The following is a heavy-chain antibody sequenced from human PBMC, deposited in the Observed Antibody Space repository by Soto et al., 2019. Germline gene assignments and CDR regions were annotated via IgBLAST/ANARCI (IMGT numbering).Heavy chain of an antibody. CDR2: RSGSGGST. CDR3: AKASAPGGTYFPLWF. V-gene: IGHV3-23*01. Sequence: GGSLRLSCAASGFTFSSYGMSWVRQAPGKGLEWVSSRSGSGGSTYYADSVKGRFTISRDNSKNTLYLQMNSLRAEDTAVYYCAKASAPGGTYFPLWFWGQGTLVTVSS. D-gene: IGHD1-26*01. CDR1: GFTFSSYG. J-gene: IGHJ4*02.